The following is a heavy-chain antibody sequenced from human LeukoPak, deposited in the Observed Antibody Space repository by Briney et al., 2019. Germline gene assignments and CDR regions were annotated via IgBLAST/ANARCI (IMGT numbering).Heavy chain of an antibody. CDR3: ASLAKGSGSLN. CDR1: GYSISNGYY. J-gene: IGHJ6*04. Sequence: WETLSLTCTVSGYSISNGYYWGWIRQPPGKGLEWIGSIYHSGSTYYNPSLKSRVTISVDTSKNQFSLNLSSVTAADTAVYYCASLAKGSGSLNWGKGTTVTVSS. D-gene: IGHD3-10*01. CDR2: IYHSGST. V-gene: IGHV4-38-2*02.